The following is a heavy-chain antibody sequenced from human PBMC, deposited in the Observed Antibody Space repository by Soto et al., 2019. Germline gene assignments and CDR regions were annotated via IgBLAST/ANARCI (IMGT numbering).Heavy chain of an antibody. CDR2: ISGSGGST. Sequence: GGSLRLSCAASGFTFSSYAMGWVRQAPGKGLEWVSAISGSGGSTYYADSVKGRFTISRDNSKNTLYLQMNSLRAEDTAVYYCAKDLADVVVPCYGMDVWGQGTTVTVSS. D-gene: IGHD2-2*01. CDR3: AKDLADVVVPCYGMDV. J-gene: IGHJ6*02. CDR1: GFTFSSYA. V-gene: IGHV3-23*01.